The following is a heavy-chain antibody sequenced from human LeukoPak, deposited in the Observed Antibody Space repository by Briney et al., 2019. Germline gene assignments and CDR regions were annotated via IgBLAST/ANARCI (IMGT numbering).Heavy chain of an antibody. Sequence: SQTLSLTCTVSGGSISSGDYYWSWIRQPPGKGLEWIGYIYYSGSTYYNPSLKSRVTISVDTSKNQFSLKLSSVTAADTAVYYCARGGDRGTPYYFDYWGQGTLVTVSS. V-gene: IGHV4-30-4*01. CDR2: IYYSGST. CDR1: GGSISSGDYY. D-gene: IGHD3-16*01. CDR3: ARGGDRGTPYYFDY. J-gene: IGHJ4*02.